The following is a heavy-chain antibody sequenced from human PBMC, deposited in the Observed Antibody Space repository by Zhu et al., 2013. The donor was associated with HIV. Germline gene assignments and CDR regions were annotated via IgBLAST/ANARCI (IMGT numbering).Heavy chain of an antibody. Sequence: EVQLVESGGGLVQPGRSLRLSCTASGFTFGDYAMSWFRQAPGKGLEWVGFIRSKAYGGTTEYAASVKGRFTISRDDSKSIAYLQMNSLKIEDTAVYYCVRGRVADTGSWGQGNLVTVSS. CDR1: GFTFGDYA. CDR2: IRSKAYGGTT. V-gene: IGHV3-49*03. CDR3: VRGRVADTGS. J-gene: IGHJ5*02. D-gene: IGHD5-18*01.